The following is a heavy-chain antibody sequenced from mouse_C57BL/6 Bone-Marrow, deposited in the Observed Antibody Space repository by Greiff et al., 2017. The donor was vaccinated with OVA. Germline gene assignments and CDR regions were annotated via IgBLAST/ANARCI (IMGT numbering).Heavy chain of an antibody. CDR1: GYAFTNYL. CDR3: AREGNYGNYYYFDY. V-gene: IGHV1-54*01. D-gene: IGHD2-1*01. Sequence: QVQLKQSGAELVRPGTSVKVSCKASGYAFTNYLIEWVKQRPGQGLEWIGVINPGSGGTNYNEKFKGKATLTADKSSSTAYMQLSSLTSEDSAVYFCAREGNYGNYYYFDYWGQGTTLTVSS. CDR2: INPGSGGT. J-gene: IGHJ2*01.